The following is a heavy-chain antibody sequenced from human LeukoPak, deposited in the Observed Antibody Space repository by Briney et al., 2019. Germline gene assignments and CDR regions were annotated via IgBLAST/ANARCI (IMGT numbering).Heavy chain of an antibody. CDR1: GGSFSGYY. CDR2: INHSGST. V-gene: IGHV4-34*01. Sequence: SETLSLTCAVYGGSFSGYYWSWIRQPPGKGLEWIGEINHSGSTNYSPSLKSRVTISVDTSKNQFSLKLTSVTAADTAVYYCARGRGGYYYYYYMDVWDKGTTVTVSS. CDR3: ARGRGGYYYYYYMDV. J-gene: IGHJ6*03. D-gene: IGHD2-15*01.